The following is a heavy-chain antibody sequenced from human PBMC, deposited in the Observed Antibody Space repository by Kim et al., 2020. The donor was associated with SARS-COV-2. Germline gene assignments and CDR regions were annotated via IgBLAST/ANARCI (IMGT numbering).Heavy chain of an antibody. Sequence: GGSLRLSCAASGLSFSDSAVHWVRQASGKGLEWVGRIRNKANSYATAYGASVKGRFTISRNDSKNTAYLQMNGLKTEDTAVYYCTRVAWVPEENTYDILTGSRDAFDIWGQGTMVTVSP. CDR1: GLSFSDSA. J-gene: IGHJ3*02. CDR3: TRVAWVPEENTYDILTGSRDAFDI. CDR2: IRNKANSYAT. V-gene: IGHV3-73*01. D-gene: IGHD3-9*01.